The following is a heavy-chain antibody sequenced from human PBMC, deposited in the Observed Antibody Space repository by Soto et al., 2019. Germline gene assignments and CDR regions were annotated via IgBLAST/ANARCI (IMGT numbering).Heavy chain of an antibody. CDR2: VYHSGST. J-gene: IGHJ4*01. V-gene: IGHV4-61*01. Sequence: PSETLSLTCTVSGGAVSSGSYYWSWIRQFPVKGLEWIGYVYHSGSTVYNPSLESRVTISTDTSKNQFSLRLSSGAAAETAVYYCARDDQSCHDDTCSWYFNHWGQGALVTVSS. D-gene: IGHD3-22*01. CDR1: GGAVSSGSYY. CDR3: ARDDQSCHDDTCSWYFNH.